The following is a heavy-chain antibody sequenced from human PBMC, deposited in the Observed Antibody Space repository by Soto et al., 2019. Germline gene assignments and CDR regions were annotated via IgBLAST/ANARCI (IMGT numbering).Heavy chain of an antibody. Sequence: QVQLVESGGGLVKPGGSLRLSCAASGFTFSDYYMSWIRQAPGKGLEWVSYISSRSSTIFYAASVKGRFTISRDNVKNSLYLQMNSLRAWDTAVYYCASGTNGAVFVYWGQGILVTVSS. V-gene: IGHV3-11*01. CDR2: ISSRSSTI. D-gene: IGHD2-8*01. CDR1: GFTFSDYY. J-gene: IGHJ4*02. CDR3: ASGTNGAVFVY.